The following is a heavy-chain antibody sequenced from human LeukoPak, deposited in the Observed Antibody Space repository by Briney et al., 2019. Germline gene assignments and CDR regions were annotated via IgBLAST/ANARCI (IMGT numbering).Heavy chain of an antibody. Sequence: GGCLRLSCAASGFTFSSYSMNWVGQAAGKGVEGVSYISSSSSTIYYADSVKGRFTISRDNAKNSLYLQMNSLRAEDTAVYYCARVAYCGGDCYYFDYWGQGTLVTVSS. CDR3: ARVAYCGGDCYYFDY. V-gene: IGHV3-48*01. J-gene: IGHJ4*02. CDR1: GFTFSSYS. CDR2: ISSSSSTI. D-gene: IGHD2-21*02.